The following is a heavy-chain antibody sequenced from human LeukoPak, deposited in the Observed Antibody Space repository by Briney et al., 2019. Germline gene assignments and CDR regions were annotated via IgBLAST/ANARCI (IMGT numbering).Heavy chain of an antibody. CDR2: IYSDGTT. J-gene: IGHJ6*03. CDR3: ARERSYYYYYMDV. CDR1: GFTFFSNY. D-gene: IGHD3-10*01. V-gene: IGHV3-53*01. Sequence: GGSLRLSCAASGFTFFSNYMSWVRQAPGKGVEWASVIYSDGTTYYTHSVQGRFTISRDNSKNTVYLQMKSLRAEDTAVYFCARERSYYYYYMDVWGKGTTVTVSS.